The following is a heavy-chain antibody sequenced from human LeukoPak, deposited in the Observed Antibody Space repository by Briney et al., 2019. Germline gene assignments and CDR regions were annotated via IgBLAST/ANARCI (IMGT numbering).Heavy chain of an antibody. CDR2: ISSSSSYI. Sequence: PGRSLRLSCAASGLTFSSYSMNWVRQAPGKGLEWVSSISSSSSYIYYADSVKGRFTISRDNAKNSLYLQMNSLRAEDTAVYYCASGRGNGYNSGYWGQGTLVTVSS. V-gene: IGHV3-21*01. CDR3: ASGRGNGYNSGY. D-gene: IGHD5-12*01. J-gene: IGHJ4*02. CDR1: GLTFSSYS.